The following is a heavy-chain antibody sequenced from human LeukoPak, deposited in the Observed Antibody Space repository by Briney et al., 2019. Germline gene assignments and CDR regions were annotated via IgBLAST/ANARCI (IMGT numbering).Heavy chain of an antibody. CDR2: INWNGGST. V-gene: IGHV3-20*04. J-gene: IGHJ4*02. Sequence: PGGSLRLSCAASGFTFDDYGMSWVRQAPGKGLEWVSGINWNGGSTGYADSVKGRFTISTDNAKNSLYLQMNSLRAEDTAFYYCARADSYYYDSSGYDYWGQGTLVTASS. CDR3: ARADSYYYDSSGYDY. CDR1: GFTFDDYG. D-gene: IGHD3-22*01.